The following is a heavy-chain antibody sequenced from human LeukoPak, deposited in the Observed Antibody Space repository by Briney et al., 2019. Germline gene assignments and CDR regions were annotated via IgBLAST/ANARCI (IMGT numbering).Heavy chain of an antibody. CDR2: IKEDGSEK. CDR3: ARDRGYSTFDY. J-gene: IGHJ4*02. CDR1: GFTFSSYW. D-gene: IGHD4-23*01. V-gene: IGHV3-7*01. Sequence: PGGSLRLSCAASGFTFSSYWMSWVRQAPGKELEWVANIKEDGSEKNYVDSVKGRFTISRENAKNSLYLQMNSLRAEDTAVYYCARDRGYSTFDYWGQGTLVTVSS.